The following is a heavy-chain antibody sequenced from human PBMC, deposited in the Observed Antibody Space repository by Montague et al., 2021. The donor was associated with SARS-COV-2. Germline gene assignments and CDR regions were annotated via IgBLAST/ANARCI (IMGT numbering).Heavy chain of an antibody. J-gene: IGHJ4*02. CDR3: ARGGGYSYGGIDY. Sequence: SETLSLTRAVYGGSFSGYYWGWIRQPPGKGLEWIGEINHSGSTNYNPSLKSRVTISVDTSKNQFSLKLSSVTAADTAVYYCARGGGYSYGGIDYWGQGTLVTVSS. D-gene: IGHD5-18*01. CDR1: GGSFSGYY. CDR2: INHSGST. V-gene: IGHV4-34*01.